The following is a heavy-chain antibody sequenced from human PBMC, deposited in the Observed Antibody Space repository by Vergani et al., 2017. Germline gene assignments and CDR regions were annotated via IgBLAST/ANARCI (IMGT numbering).Heavy chain of an antibody. D-gene: IGHD2-21*01. Sequence: QVKLQESGPGLVTPSQTLSLTCTVSGGSISSGGFYWSWIRQHPGKGLEWIGYIYYSGSTYYNPSLKSRVTISVDTSKNQFSLKLSSVTAADTAVYYCARDGGEYDKDALDVWAKGQRSPSL. CDR1: GGSISSGGFY. J-gene: IGHJ3*01. CDR2: IYYSGST. CDR3: ARDGGEYDKDALDV. V-gene: IGHV4-31*03.